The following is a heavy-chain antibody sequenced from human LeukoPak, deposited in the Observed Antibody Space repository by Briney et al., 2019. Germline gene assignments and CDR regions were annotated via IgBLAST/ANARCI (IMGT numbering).Heavy chain of an antibody. J-gene: IGHJ4*02. CDR3: ARGRWGGRYFDY. CDR2: MNPNSGNT. V-gene: IGHV1-8*01. Sequence: APVKVSCKASGYTFTSYDINWVRQATGQGLEWMGWMNPNSGNTGYAQKFQGRVTMTRNTSISTAYMELSSLRSEDTAVYYCARGRWGGRYFDYWGQGTLVTVSS. D-gene: IGHD3-16*01. CDR1: GYTFTSYD.